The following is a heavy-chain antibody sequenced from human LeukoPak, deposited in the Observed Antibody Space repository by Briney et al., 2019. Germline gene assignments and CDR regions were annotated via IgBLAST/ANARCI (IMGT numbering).Heavy chain of an antibody. CDR2: IYYSGST. CDR1: GGSISSYY. J-gene: IGHJ3*02. CDR3: ARDSGQWLEDALDI. D-gene: IGHD6-19*01. Sequence: SETLSLTCTVSGGSISSYYWSWIRQPPGKGLEWIGYIYYSGSTNYNPSLKSRVTISVDTSKNQFSLKLSSVTAADTAVYYCARDSGQWLEDALDIWGQGTMVTVSS. V-gene: IGHV4-59*01.